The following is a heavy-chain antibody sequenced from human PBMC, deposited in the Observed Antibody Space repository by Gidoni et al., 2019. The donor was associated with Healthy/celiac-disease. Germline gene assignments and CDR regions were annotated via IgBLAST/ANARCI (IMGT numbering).Heavy chain of an antibody. J-gene: IGHJ4*02. D-gene: IGHD6-13*01. CDR3: ARLGAGTMVGFDY. V-gene: IGHV4-39*01. CDR1: GGSISSSSYY. Sequence: QLQLQESGPGLVKPSETLSLTCTVSGGSISSSSYYWGWIRQPPGKGLEWMGSIYYSGSTYYNPSLKSRVTISVDTSKNQFSLKLSSVTAADTAVYYCARLGAGTMVGFDYWGQGTLVTVSS. CDR2: IYYSGST.